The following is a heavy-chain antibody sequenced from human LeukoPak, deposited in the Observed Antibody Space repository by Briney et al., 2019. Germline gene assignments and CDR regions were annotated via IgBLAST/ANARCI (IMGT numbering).Heavy chain of an antibody. CDR2: ISSSGSTI. J-gene: IGHJ4*02. CDR3: ARESPLMCFDY. Sequence: AGSLRLSCAASGFTFSDYYMSWIRQAPGKGLEWVSYISSSGSTIYYADSVKGRFIISRDNAKNSLYLQMNSLRAEDTAVYYCARESPLMCFDYWGQGTLVTVSS. V-gene: IGHV3-11*04. CDR1: GFTFSDYY.